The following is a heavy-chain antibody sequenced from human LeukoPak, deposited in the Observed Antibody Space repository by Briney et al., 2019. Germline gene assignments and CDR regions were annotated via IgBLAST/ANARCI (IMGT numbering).Heavy chain of an antibody. Sequence: SGTLSLTCAVSGGSISSSNWWSRVRQPPGKGLEWIGEIFHSGSTNYNPSLKSRVTISVDTSKNQFSLKLSSVTAADTAVYYCAGLTYGSGSYSDYWGQGTLVTVSS. CDR3: AGLTYGSGSYSDY. V-gene: IGHV4-4*02. J-gene: IGHJ4*02. D-gene: IGHD3-10*01. CDR1: GGSISSSNW. CDR2: IFHSGST.